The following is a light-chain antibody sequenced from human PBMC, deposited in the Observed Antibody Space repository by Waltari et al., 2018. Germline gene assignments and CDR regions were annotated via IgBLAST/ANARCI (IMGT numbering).Light chain of an antibody. J-gene: IGLJ3*02. CDR2: NTN. Sequence: QTVVTQEPSFSVSPGGTITLTCGFSSGSVSTTYYPSWYHQTPGQSPRTLLYNTNRRSPGVPGRFSGSVLGNRAALTITGAQADDECDYYCALYMGSGIWVFGGGTELTIL. CDR3: ALYMGSGIWV. V-gene: IGLV8-61*01. CDR1: SGSVSTTYY.